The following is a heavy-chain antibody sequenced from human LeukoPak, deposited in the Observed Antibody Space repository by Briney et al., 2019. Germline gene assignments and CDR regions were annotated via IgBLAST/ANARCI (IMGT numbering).Heavy chain of an antibody. V-gene: IGHV1-18*04. D-gene: IGHD6-19*01. CDR1: GHTFNIYG. J-gene: IGHJ4*02. CDR2: ISAYNGDT. Sequence: ASVKVSCKASGHTFNIYGISWVRQAPGQGLEWMGWISAYNGDTKYAEKLQGRVTMATDTSTSTAYMELRSLRSDDTAVYYCARDPSNTSGWYVYFDYWGQGTLVTVSS. CDR3: ARDPSNTSGWYVYFDY.